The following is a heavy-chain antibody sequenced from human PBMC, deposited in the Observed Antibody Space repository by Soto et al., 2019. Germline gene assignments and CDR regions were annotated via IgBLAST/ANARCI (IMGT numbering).Heavy chain of an antibody. CDR3: ARAGEVGATRY. CDR1: GFTVSSNY. J-gene: IGHJ4*02. D-gene: IGHD1-26*01. V-gene: IGHV3-66*01. CDR2: IYSGGST. Sequence: EVRLVESGGGLVQPGGSLRLSCAASGFTVSSNYMSWVRQAPGKGLEWVSVIYSGGSTYYADSVKGGFIISRDNSKNTLYLQMNSLRAEDTAVYYCARAGEVGATRYWGQGTLVTVSS.